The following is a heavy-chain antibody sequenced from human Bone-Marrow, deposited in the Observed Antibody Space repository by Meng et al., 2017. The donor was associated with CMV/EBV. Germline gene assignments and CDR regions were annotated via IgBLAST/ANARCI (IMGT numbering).Heavy chain of an antibody. V-gene: IGHV3-74*01. CDR2: INSDGSST. Sequence: GESLKISCAASGFTFSSYWMHWVRQAPGKGLVWVSRINSDGSSTSYADSVKGRFTISRDNAKNSLYLQMNSLRAEDTAVYYCARDLERGLPDYWGQGTLVTVSS. CDR3: ARDLERGLPDY. J-gene: IGHJ4*02. CDR1: GFTFSSYW.